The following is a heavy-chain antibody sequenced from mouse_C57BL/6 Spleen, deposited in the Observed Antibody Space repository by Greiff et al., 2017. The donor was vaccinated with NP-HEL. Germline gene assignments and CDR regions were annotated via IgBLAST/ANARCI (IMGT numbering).Heavy chain of an antibody. CDR3: ARELNTVVATDY. J-gene: IGHJ2*01. V-gene: IGHV1-81*01. D-gene: IGHD1-1*01. Sequence: QVQLQQSGAELARPGASVKLSCKASGYTFTSYGISWVKQRTGQGLEWIGEIYPRSGNTYYNEKFKGKATLTADKSSSTAYMELRSLTSEDSAVYFCARELNTVVATDYWGQGTTLTVSS. CDR2: IYPRSGNT. CDR1: GYTFTSYG.